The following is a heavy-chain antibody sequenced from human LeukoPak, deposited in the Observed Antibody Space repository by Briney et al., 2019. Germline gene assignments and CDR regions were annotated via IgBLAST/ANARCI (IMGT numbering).Heavy chain of an antibody. J-gene: IGHJ4*02. D-gene: IGHD5-12*01. CDR2: IYYSGST. CDR3: ARRNGQDIVATFRRRYYFDY. V-gene: IGHV4-39*07. Sequence: PSETLSLTCTVSGGSININTYYWGWIRQPPGKGLEWIGSIYYSGSTNYNPSLKSRVTVSINTSKNQFSLKLSSVTAADTAVYYCARRNGQDIVATFRRRYYFDYWGQGTLVTVSS. CDR1: GGSININTYY.